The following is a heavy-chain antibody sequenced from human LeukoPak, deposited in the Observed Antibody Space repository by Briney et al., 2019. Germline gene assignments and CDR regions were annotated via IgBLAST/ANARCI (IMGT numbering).Heavy chain of an antibody. CDR1: RFTFSLYS. CDR3: ARDGIFDY. J-gene: IGHJ4*02. CDR2: IRSGSTYI. V-gene: IGHV3-21*01. Sequence: GGSLRLSCAASRFTFSLYSMNWVRQAPGKGLEWVSSIRSGSTYINYADSVKGRFTISRDDAKNSLYLQMNSLRAEDTAVYYCARDGIFDYWGQGTLVTVSS.